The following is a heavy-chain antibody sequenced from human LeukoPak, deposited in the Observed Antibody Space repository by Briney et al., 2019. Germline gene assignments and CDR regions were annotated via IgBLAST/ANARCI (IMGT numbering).Heavy chain of an antibody. D-gene: IGHD2-2*01. Sequence: PGGPLRLSCGASGFTFRSYAMTGFPQTPGRGRKGFAGVGPSGVRKPSADSVEGRFTISRDNSNDTLYLQMSSLRAEDSALYYCAKVRGVYCSSPACYYYDSWGQGTPVTVSS. CDR2: VGPSGVRK. CDR1: GFTFRSYA. J-gene: IGHJ4*02. V-gene: IGHV3-23*01. CDR3: AKVRGVYCSSPACYYYDS.